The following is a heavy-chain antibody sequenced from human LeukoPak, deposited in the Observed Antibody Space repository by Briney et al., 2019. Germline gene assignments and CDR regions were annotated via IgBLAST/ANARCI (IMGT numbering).Heavy chain of an antibody. V-gene: IGHV4-59*05. J-gene: IGHJ4*02. CDR1: GGSISSYY. CDR3: ARTSRDDSSGYYYPYYFDY. Sequence: SETLSLTCTVSGGSISSYYWSWIRQPPGKGLEWIGSIYYSGSTYYNPSLKSRVTISVDTSKNQFSLKLSSVTAADTAVYYCARTSRDDSSGYYYPYYFDYWGQGTLVTVSS. D-gene: IGHD3-22*01. CDR2: IYYSGST.